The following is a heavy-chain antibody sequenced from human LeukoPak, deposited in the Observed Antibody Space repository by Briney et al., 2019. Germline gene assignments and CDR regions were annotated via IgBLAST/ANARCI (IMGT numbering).Heavy chain of an antibody. Sequence: ASVKVSCKASSYTFTSYGISWGRQEPGQGLEWMGWISAYNGNTNYAQKLQGRVTMTTDTSTSTAYMELRGLRSDDTAVYYCARQSLGVLMVYAILDYWGQGTLVTV. J-gene: IGHJ4*02. V-gene: IGHV1-18*01. CDR1: SYTFTSYG. CDR3: ARQSLGVLMVYAILDY. D-gene: IGHD2-8*01. CDR2: ISAYNGNT.